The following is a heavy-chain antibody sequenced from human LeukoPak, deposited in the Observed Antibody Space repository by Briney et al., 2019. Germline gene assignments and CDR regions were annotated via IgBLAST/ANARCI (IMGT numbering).Heavy chain of an antibody. Sequence: GGSLRLSCAASGFTFSIYSMNWVRQAPGKGLEWVSSISSSSSYIYYADSVKGRFTISRDNAKNSLYLQMNSLRAEDTAVYYCARDTYYYDSSGYYEGTGDYWGQGTLVTVSS. J-gene: IGHJ4*02. D-gene: IGHD3-22*01. V-gene: IGHV3-21*01. CDR2: ISSSSSYI. CDR3: ARDTYYYDSSGYYEGTGDY. CDR1: GFTFSIYS.